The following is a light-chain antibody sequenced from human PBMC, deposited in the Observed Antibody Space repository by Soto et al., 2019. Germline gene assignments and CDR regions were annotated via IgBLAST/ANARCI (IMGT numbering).Light chain of an antibody. CDR2: LGS. CDR3: MQALETPLT. J-gene: IGKJ4*01. CDR1: QSLLQSDSNNY. V-gene: IGKV2-28*01. Sequence: DTVMTQSPLSLPVTPGEPASISCRSRQSLLQSDSNNYLDWYLQKPGQSPHLLIYLGSNRASGVPDTFSGSGSGTDFTLQISRVEAEDVGIYYCMQALETPLTFGGGTKVDI.